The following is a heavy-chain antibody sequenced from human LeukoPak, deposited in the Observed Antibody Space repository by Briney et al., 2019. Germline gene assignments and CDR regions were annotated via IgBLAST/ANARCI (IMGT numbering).Heavy chain of an antibody. V-gene: IGHV4-4*07. D-gene: IGHD6-19*01. CDR2: IYTSGST. Sequence: SETLSLTCTVSGGSISSYYWSWIRQPAGKGLEWIGRIYTSGSTNYNPSLKSRVTMSVDTSKNQFSLKLSSVTAADTAMYYCARDGSSGWYRGWFDPWGQGTLVTVSS. CDR1: GGSISSYY. CDR3: ARDGSSGWYRGWFDP. J-gene: IGHJ5*02.